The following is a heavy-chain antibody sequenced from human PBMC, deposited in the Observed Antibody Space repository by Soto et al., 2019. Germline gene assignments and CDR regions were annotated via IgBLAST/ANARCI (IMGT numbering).Heavy chain of an antibody. V-gene: IGHV3-30*18. J-gene: IGHJ4*02. CDR2: ISYDGSNK. Sequence: QVQLVESGGGVVQPGRSLRLSCAASGFTFSSYGMHWVRQAPGKGLEWVAVISYDGSNKYYADSVKGRFTISRDNSKKTLYLQRNSLRAKDTAVYYCANSDFWSGYTISSFDYCGQGTLVTDSS. CDR3: ANSDFWSGYTISSFDY. CDR1: GFTFSSYG. D-gene: IGHD3-3*01.